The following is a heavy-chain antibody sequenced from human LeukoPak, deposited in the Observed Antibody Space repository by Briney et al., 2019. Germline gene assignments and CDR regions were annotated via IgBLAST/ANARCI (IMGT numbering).Heavy chain of an antibody. V-gene: IGHV1-18*01. CDR1: GYTFHNYG. Sequence: ASVKVSFKASGYTFHNYGVSWLRQAPGQGLEWMGWISPYSGNTDYTERLQGRDTMTTDTSTTTAFMELRSLRSDDPAVYYCARTSGVSAAGSPYYFDYWGQGTLVTVSS. J-gene: IGHJ4*02. CDR2: ISPYSGNT. CDR3: ARTSGVSAAGSPYYFDY. D-gene: IGHD6-13*01.